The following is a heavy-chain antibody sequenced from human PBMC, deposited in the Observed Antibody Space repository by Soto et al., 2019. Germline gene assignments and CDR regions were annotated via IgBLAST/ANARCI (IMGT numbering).Heavy chain of an antibody. Sequence: PGESLKISCKGSGYSFTSYWIGWVRQMPGKGLELMGIIYAGDSESRYNPSFQGQVTISDDKSISTAYLQWSSLKASDTAMYYCARHTSDRYGPEYWGQGTLVTVSS. J-gene: IGHJ4*02. V-gene: IGHV5-51*01. CDR3: ARHTSDRYGPEY. D-gene: IGHD5-18*01. CDR2: IYAGDSES. CDR1: GYSFTSYW.